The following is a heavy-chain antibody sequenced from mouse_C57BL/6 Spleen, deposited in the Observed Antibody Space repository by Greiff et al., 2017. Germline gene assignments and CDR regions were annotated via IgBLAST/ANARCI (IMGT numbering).Heavy chain of an antibody. Sequence: VQLQQSGAELVRPGASVKLSCTASGFNIKDDYMHWVKQRPEQGLEWIGWIDPENGDTEYASKFQGKATITADTSSNTAYLQLSSLTSEDTAVYYCTTGTTVASYAMDYWGQGTSVTVSS. J-gene: IGHJ4*01. D-gene: IGHD1-1*01. CDR3: TTGTTVASYAMDY. CDR1: GFNIKDDY. V-gene: IGHV14-4*01. CDR2: IDPENGDT.